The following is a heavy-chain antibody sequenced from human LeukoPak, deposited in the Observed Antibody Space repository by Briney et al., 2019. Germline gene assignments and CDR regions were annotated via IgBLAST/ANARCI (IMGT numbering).Heavy chain of an antibody. V-gene: IGHV3-48*04. CDR1: GFTFSSYS. Sequence: GGSLRLSCAASGFTFSSYSVNWVRQAPGKGLEGVSYISSGSSTIYYADSVKGRFTISRDNAKNSLYLQMNSLRAEDTAVYYCAREGVVVVAANVFYYFDYWGQGTLVTVSS. CDR3: AREGVVVVAANVFYYFDY. D-gene: IGHD2-15*01. J-gene: IGHJ4*02. CDR2: ISSGSSTI.